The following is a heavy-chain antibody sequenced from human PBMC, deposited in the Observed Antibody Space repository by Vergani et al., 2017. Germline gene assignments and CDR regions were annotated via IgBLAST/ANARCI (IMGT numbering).Heavy chain of an antibody. V-gene: IGHV3-49*04. J-gene: IGHJ4*02. D-gene: IGHD2-15*01. CDR2: IRNKAYGGTT. Sequence: EVQLVESGGGLVPPGRSLRLSCAASGFSFGDYAMTWVRQAPGKGLEWVAFIRNKAYGGTTEYAASVKGRFTISRDNPKNTLFLQMDSLRAEDTAVYYCAKLRDPIVVVPTTIFFEPFNIWGQGTLVTVSS. CDR3: AKLRDPIVVVPTTIFFEPFNI. CDR1: GFSFGDYA.